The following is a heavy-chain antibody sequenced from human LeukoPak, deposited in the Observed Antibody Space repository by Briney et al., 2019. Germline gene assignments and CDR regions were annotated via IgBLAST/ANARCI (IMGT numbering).Heavy chain of an antibody. Sequence: AVKVSFKAAGGTFSIYAISWVRQAPGQGLERMGRIIPIRVRANYAHKVQGRVTITADKSTSTAYMELSGLRSADTDVYYCARDLIAAAGKYSFDYWGQGTLVTVSS. J-gene: IGHJ4*02. D-gene: IGHD6-13*01. CDR2: IIPIRVRA. V-gene: IGHV1-69*04. CDR3: ARDLIAAAGKYSFDY. CDR1: GGTFSIYA.